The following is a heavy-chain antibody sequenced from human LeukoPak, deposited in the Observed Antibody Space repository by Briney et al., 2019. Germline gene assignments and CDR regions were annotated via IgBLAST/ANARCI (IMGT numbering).Heavy chain of an antibody. CDR1: GFTFSSYA. CDR3: AKTRYGDYSFDY. J-gene: IGHJ4*02. Sequence: GGSLRLSCAASGFTFSSYAMSWVRQAPGKGLEWVSAISSSGGSTYYADSVKGRFTISRDNSKNTLYLQMNSLRAEDTAVYYCAKTRYGDYSFDYWGQGTLVTVSS. V-gene: IGHV3-23*01. D-gene: IGHD4-17*01. CDR2: ISSSGGST.